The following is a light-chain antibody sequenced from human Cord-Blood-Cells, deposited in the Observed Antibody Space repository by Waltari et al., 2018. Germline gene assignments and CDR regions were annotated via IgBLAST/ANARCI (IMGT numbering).Light chain of an antibody. Sequence: QSALTQPASVSGSPGQSITLSCTGTSSDVGSYNLVSWYQQHPGKAPKLMIYEGSKRPSGVSNRFSGSKSGNTDSLTISGLQAEDEADYYCCSYAGSSNVVFGGGTKLTVL. CDR2: EGS. CDR3: CSYAGSSNVV. J-gene: IGLJ2*01. CDR1: SSDVGSYNL. V-gene: IGLV2-23*01.